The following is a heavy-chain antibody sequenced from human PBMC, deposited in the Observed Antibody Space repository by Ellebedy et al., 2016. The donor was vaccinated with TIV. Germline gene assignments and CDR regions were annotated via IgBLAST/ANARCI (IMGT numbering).Heavy chain of an antibody. D-gene: IGHD3-22*01. J-gene: IGHJ4*02. CDR1: GFTFSSFA. V-gene: IGHV3-23*01. Sequence: GESLKISCAASGFTFSSFAMHWVRQAPGKGLEWLSVISADGANTFHAESVKGRFTISRDNSKNTLYVQLNRLTTEDTAVYFCAKGSSSRFNYDRVGFEYWGQGTLVTVSS. CDR3: AKGSSSRFNYDRVGFEY. CDR2: ISADGANT.